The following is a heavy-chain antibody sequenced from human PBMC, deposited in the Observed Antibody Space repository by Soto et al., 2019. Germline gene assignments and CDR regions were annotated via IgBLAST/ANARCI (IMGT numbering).Heavy chain of an antibody. Sequence: SETLSLTCTVSGGSISSSSYYWGWIRQPPGKGLEWIGNIYYSGSTNYNPSLKSRVTISVDTSKNQFSLKLSSVTAADTAVYYCARALTYYDILTGYPCYYYYMDVWGKGTTVTVSS. CDR1: GGSISSSSYY. D-gene: IGHD3-9*01. V-gene: IGHV4-39*07. J-gene: IGHJ6*03. CDR3: ARALTYYDILTGYPCYYYYMDV. CDR2: IYYSGST.